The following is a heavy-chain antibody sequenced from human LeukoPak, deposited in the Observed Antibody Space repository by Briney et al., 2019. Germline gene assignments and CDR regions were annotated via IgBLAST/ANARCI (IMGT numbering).Heavy chain of an antibody. J-gene: IGHJ4*02. CDR3: ARGGTFGVDRSDY. CDR1: GFTSITYS. CDR2: ITSDSRDT. V-gene: IGHV3-21*01. Sequence: PGGSLRLSWAFPGFTSITYSMTWARQAPGKGLEWVSSITSDSRDTYYTDSLRGRFTISRDNAENSLYLQMNSLRPEDTAVYYCARGGTFGVDRSDYWGQGTLVTVSS. D-gene: IGHD3-3*01.